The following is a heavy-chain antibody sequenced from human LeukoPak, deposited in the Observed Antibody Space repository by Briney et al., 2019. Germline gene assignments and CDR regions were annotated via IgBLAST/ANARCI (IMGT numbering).Heavy chain of an antibody. CDR2: IYYSGST. Sequence: PSETLSLTCTVSGGSISSYYWSWIRQPPGKGLEWIGYIYYSGSTNYNPSLKSRVTISVDTSKNQFSLKLSSVTAADTAVYYCARGERYHYGSGPFDYWGQGTLVTVSS. J-gene: IGHJ4*02. CDR1: GGSISSYY. CDR3: ARGERYHYGSGPFDY. V-gene: IGHV4-59*01. D-gene: IGHD3-10*01.